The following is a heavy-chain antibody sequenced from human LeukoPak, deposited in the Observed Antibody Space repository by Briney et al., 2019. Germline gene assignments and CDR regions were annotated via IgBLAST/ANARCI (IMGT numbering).Heavy chain of an antibody. CDR3: ARDVEGTIDY. V-gene: IGHV3-33*01. D-gene: IGHD1-26*01. CDR2: IWYDGNNR. J-gene: IGHJ4*02. Sequence: PGGSLRLSCEASGFIFSIYGMHWVRQAPGKGLEWVAVIWYDGNNRFYADSVKGRFTISRDNSKNTLYLQMNSLRAEDTAVYFCARDVEGTIDYWGQGTLVTVSS. CDR1: GFIFSIYG.